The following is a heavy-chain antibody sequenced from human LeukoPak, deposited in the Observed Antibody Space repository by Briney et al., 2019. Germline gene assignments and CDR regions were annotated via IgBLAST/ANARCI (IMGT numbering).Heavy chain of an antibody. CDR2: IYPGDSDT. D-gene: IGHD6-6*01. V-gene: IGHV5-51*03. Sequence: GESLEISCKASGYIFTNYWIAWVRPMPGKGLECMGIIYPGDSDTRHSPSFQGQVTISADKSITTAYLQWSSLEASDTAIYYCARFGGGSSRFTDYWGQGTLVTVSS. J-gene: IGHJ4*02. CDR1: GYIFTNYW. CDR3: ARFGGGSSRFTDY.